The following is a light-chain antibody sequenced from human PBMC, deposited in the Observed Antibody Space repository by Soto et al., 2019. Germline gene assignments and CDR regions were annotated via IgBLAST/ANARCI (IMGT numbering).Light chain of an antibody. Sequence: QSVLTQPASVSGSPGQPITISCTGTSSDVGGYNYVSWYQQHPGKAPKLMIYEVSNRPSGVSNRFSGSKSGNTASLTISGLQAEDEADYYCSSYTSSSTLEVFGTGTKVTVL. CDR1: SSDVGGYNY. CDR3: SSYTSSSTLEV. V-gene: IGLV2-14*01. CDR2: EVS. J-gene: IGLJ1*01.